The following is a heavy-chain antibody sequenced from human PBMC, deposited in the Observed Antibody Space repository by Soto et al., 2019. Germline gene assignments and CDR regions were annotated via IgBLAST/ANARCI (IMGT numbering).Heavy chain of an antibody. CDR2: INRDASST. CDR3: TRDYRNLRFAS. V-gene: IGHV3-74*01. Sequence: PGGSLRLSCSESRFTFSNFCMHWVRQAPGKGLVWVSRINRDASSTTYADSVKGRFTISGDNAKNTLYLQMNSLRAEDTAVYYSTRDYRNLRFASWGQGTLVTVSS. J-gene: IGHJ4*02. CDR1: RFTFSNFC.